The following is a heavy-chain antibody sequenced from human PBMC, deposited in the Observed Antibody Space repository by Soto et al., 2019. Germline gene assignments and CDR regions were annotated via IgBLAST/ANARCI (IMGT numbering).Heavy chain of an antibody. J-gene: IGHJ6*02. D-gene: IGHD1-1*01. CDR2: IIPILGIA. Sequence: QVQLVQSGAEVKKPGSSVKVSCKASGGTFSSYTISWVRQAPGQGLEWMGRIIPILGIANYAQKFQGRVTITGDKSTSKAYRELSSRRSEDTAVYYGAGAHWGQVNMERRGYGMDVWGQGTTVTVSS. CDR3: AGAHWGQVNMERRGYGMDV. CDR1: GGTFSSYT. V-gene: IGHV1-69*02.